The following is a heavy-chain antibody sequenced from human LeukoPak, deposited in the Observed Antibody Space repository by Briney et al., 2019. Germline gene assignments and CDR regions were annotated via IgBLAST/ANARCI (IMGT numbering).Heavy chain of an antibody. CDR1: EFTFSSYS. Sequence: GGSLRLPCVASEFTFSSYSMIWVRQAPGKGLEWISYISNGSGNRYYADSVKGRFTISRDNAKNLLYLQMNNLRADDTAVYYCARAAKWEFYHYYMDVWGKGTTVAVSS. D-gene: IGHD1-26*01. J-gene: IGHJ6*03. V-gene: IGHV3-48*01. CDR2: ISNGSGNR. CDR3: ARAAKWEFYHYYMDV.